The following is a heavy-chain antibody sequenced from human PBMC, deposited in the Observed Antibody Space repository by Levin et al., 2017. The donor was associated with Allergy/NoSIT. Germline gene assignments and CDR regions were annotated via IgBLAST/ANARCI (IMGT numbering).Heavy chain of an antibody. V-gene: IGHV3-53*01. D-gene: IGHD3-22*01. CDR2: IYSGGTT. J-gene: IGHJ4*02. Sequence: PSGGSLRLSCAASGFTVSDNYITWVRQAPGKGLEWVSVIYSGGTTYSADSVKGRFTISRDSSKNTLYLQMNSLRAEDTAVYYCARGKGKNYYDSSGNFDYWGQGILVTVSS. CDR1: GFTVSDNY. CDR3: ARGKGKNYYDSSGNFDY.